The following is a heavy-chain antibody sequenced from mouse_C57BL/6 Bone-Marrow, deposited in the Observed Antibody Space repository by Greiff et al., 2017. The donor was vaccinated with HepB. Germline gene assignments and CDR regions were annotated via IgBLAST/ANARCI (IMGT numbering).Heavy chain of an antibody. J-gene: IGHJ4*01. D-gene: IGHD1-1*01. CDR2: IDPETGGT. Sequence: QVQLQQSGAELVRPGASVTLSCKASGYTFTDYEMHWVKQTPVHGLEWIGAIDPETGGTAYNQKFKGKAILTADKSSSTAYMELRSLTSEDSAVYYCTSRVATEAMDYWGQGTSVTVSS. V-gene: IGHV1-15*01. CDR3: TSRVATEAMDY. CDR1: GYTFTDYE.